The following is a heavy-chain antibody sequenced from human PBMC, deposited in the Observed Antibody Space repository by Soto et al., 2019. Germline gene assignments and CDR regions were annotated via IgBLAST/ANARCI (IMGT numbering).Heavy chain of an antibody. J-gene: IGHJ5*02. CDR2: ISSSSSTI. CDR3: ARESRFLEWLSLNWFDP. CDR1: GFTFSSYS. V-gene: IGHV3-48*02. Sequence: GGSLRLSCAASGFTFSSYSMNWVRQAPGEGLEWVSYISSSSSTIYYADSVKGRFTISRDNAKNSLYLQMNSLRDEDTAVYYCARESRFLEWLSLNWFDPWGQGTLVTVS. D-gene: IGHD3-3*01.